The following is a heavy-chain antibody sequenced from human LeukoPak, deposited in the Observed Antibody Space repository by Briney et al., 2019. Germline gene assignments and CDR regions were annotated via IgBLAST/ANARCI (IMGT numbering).Heavy chain of an antibody. CDR2: VSYGGST. V-gene: IGHV4-59*01. CDR3: ARGYCSGGTCYRTFFDY. D-gene: IGHD2-15*01. CDR1: GGSISSYY. J-gene: IGHJ4*02. Sequence: SGTLSLTCTVSGGSISSYYWSWIRQPPGKGLEWIGYVSYGGSTNYNSTLKSRGTIPVDTSKNQFSLKLSSVTAADTAVYYCARGYCSGGTCYRTFFDYWGQGTLVTVSS.